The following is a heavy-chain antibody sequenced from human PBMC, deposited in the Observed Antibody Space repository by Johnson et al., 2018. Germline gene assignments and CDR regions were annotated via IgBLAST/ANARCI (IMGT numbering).Heavy chain of an antibody. Sequence: GGVVRPGGSLRLSCAASGFTFSSYAMHWVRQAPGKGLEWVAVISYDGSNKYYADSVKGRFTISRDNSKNTLYRQMNSLRAEDTAVYYCAKDGYYYDSSGSRVQYFQHCGQGTLVTVSS. V-gene: IGHV3-30-3*01. CDR3: AKDGYYYDSSGSRVQYFQH. CDR1: GFTFSSYA. J-gene: IGHJ1*01. CDR2: ISYDGSNK. D-gene: IGHD3-22*01.